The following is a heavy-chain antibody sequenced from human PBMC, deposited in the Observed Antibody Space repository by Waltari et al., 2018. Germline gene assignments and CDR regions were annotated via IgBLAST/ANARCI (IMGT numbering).Heavy chain of an antibody. D-gene: IGHD6-19*01. J-gene: IGHJ2*01. CDR1: GFTFSTYA. CDR2: ISRDSVYI. Sequence: EVQLVESGGGLVKPGGSLRLSCAASGFTFSTYAMTWVRQAPGKGLEWVSSISRDSVYIYYADSLKGRFTISRDNAKNSLYLQMNSLRAEDTAVYHCARIPVAGQWYFDLWGRGALVTVSS. V-gene: IGHV3-21*01. CDR3: ARIPVAGQWYFDL.